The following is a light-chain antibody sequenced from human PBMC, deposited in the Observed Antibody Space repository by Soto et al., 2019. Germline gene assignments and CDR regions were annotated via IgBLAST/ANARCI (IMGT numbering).Light chain of an antibody. CDR3: QQYGSSSLT. CDR1: QSVSSSY. CDR2: GAS. J-gene: IGKJ1*01. Sequence: EIVLTQSPGTLSLSPGERATLSCRASQSVSSSYLAWYQQKTGQAPRLLIYGASSRATGIPDRFSCSGSGTDFTLTISRLEPEDFAVYYCQQYGSSSLTFGQGTKVEIK. V-gene: IGKV3-20*01.